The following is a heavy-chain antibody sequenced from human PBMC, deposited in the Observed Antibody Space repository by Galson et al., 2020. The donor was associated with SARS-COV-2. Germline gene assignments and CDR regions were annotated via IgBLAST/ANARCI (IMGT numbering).Heavy chain of an antibody. CDR1: AFIFSSFE. J-gene: IGHJ6*02. CDR2: ISGSGGTI. CDR3: ARGPPGGRMDV. Sequence: GGSLRLSCITSAFIFSSFEMNWVRQAPGKGLEWFSYISGSGGTIYYGDSVKGRFTISRDNAKNSVYLEMNSLRVEDTADYYCARGPPGGRMDVWGQGTTVTVSS. V-gene: IGHV3-48*03.